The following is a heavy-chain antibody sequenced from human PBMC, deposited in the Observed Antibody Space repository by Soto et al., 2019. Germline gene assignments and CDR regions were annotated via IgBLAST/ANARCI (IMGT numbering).Heavy chain of an antibody. V-gene: IGHV3-23*01. CDR3: AKDPRVGASAAEYFQH. CDR2: INTNGGST. Sequence: EVQLLESGGGLVQPGGSLRLSCAASGFTLSIYAMTWVRQAPGKGVEWVSSINTNGGSTFYADSVKGRFTISRDHSENTVYLQMNSLRVEDTAIYYCAKDPRVGASAAEYFQHWGQGTLVSVSS. J-gene: IGHJ1*01. D-gene: IGHD1-26*01. CDR1: GFTLSIYA.